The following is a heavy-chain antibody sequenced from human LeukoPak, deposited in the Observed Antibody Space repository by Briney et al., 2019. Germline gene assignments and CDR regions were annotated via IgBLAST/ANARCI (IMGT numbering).Heavy chain of an antibody. V-gene: IGHV1-69*05. D-gene: IGHD3-10*01. J-gene: IGHJ3*02. CDR3: AFAYYYGSGSSQGGPFDI. Sequence: SVEVSCKASGGTFSSYAISWVRQAPGQGLEWMARIIPIFGTANYAQKFQGRVTITTDESTSTAYMELSSLRSEHTAVYYCAFAYYYGSGSSQGGPFDIWGQGIMVTVSS. CDR2: IIPIFGTA. CDR1: GGTFSSYA.